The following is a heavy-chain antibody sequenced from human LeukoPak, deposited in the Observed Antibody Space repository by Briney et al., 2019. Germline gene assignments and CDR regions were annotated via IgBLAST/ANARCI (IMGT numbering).Heavy chain of an antibody. J-gene: IGHJ4*02. CDR3: ARVLRYFDWLSATLDY. D-gene: IGHD3-9*01. Sequence: GGSLRLSCAASGFTFSSYEMNWVRQAQGKGLEGVSKISSSGRTKYYADSVKGRFTISRDNAKNSLYLQMNSLRAEDTAVYYCARVLRYFDWLSATLDYWGQGTLVTVSS. CDR1: GFTFSSYE. CDR2: ISSSGRTK. V-gene: IGHV3-48*03.